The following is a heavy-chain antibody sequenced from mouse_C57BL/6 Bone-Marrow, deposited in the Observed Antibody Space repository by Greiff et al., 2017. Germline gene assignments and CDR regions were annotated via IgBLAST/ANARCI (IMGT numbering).Heavy chain of an antibody. V-gene: IGHV1-81*01. CDR3: ASPIYYGTAWFAY. Sequence: VQLQQSGAELARPGASVKLSCKASGYTFTSYGISWVKQRTGQGLEWIGEIYPRSGNTDDNEKFKGKATLTADKSSSTAYMELRSLTSEDSAVYFCASPIYYGTAWFAYWGQGTLVTVSA. CDR1: GYTFTSYG. CDR2: IYPRSGNT. J-gene: IGHJ3*01. D-gene: IGHD2-1*01.